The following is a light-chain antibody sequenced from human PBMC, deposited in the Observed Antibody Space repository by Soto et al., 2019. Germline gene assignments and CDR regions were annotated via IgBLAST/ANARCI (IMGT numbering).Light chain of an antibody. V-gene: IGKV3-11*01. CDR3: QQRSNWPPLT. Sequence: EIVLTQSPATLSLSPGERATLSCRASQSVSNYLAWYQQKPGQAPRLLIYDASNRASGIPARFSGSGSGTDFTLTIRSIDPEDFAVYYCQQRSNWPPLTFGGGTKVEIK. J-gene: IGKJ4*01. CDR1: QSVSNY. CDR2: DAS.